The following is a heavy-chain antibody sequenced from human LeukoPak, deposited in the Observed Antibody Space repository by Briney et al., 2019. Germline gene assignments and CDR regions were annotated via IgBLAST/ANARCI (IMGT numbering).Heavy chain of an antibody. CDR1: GVTVSNNY. J-gene: IGHJ4*02. CDR3: ARDPPAVATNTYG. D-gene: IGHD6-13*01. V-gene: IGHV3-66*01. CDR2: IYSGGST. Sequence: GGSLRLSCAASGVTVSNNYMNWVRQAPGKGLEWVSLIYSGGSTYYADSVKGRFTISRDNSKNTLYLQMNSLRAEDTAVYYCARDPPAVATNTYGWGPGTLVTVSS.